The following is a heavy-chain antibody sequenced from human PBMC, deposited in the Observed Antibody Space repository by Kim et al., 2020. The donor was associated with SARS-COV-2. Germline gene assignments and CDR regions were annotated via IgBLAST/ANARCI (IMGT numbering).Heavy chain of an antibody. CDR3: ARLGIAATEVDY. D-gene: IGHD6-13*01. Sequence: SETLSLTCTVSGGSISSSSYYWGWIRQPPGKGLEWIGSIYYSRSTYSNPSLKSRVTISVDTSKNPFSLKLSSVTAADTAVYYCARLGIAATEVDYWGQGTLVTVSS. V-gene: IGHV4-39*01. CDR1: GGSISSSSYY. J-gene: IGHJ4*02. CDR2: IYYSRST.